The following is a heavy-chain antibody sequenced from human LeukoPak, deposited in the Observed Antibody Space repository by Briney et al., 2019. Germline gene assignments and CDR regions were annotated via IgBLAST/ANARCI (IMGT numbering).Heavy chain of an antibody. CDR3: AREDAIPGYSSSWTDAFDI. D-gene: IGHD6-13*01. V-gene: IGHV3-21*01. J-gene: IGHJ3*02. CDR2: ISSSSSYI. CDR1: GFTFSSYS. Sequence: PGGSLRLSCAASGFTFSSYSMNWVRQAPGKGLEWVSSISSSSSYIYYADSVKGRFTISRDNAKNSLYLQMNSLRAEDTAVYYCAREDAIPGYSSSWTDAFDIWGQGTMVTVSS.